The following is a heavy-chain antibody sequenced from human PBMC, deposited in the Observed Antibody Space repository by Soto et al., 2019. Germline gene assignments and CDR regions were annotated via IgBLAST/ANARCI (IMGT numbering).Heavy chain of an antibody. V-gene: IGHV5-51*01. CDR1: GYTFHNYW. J-gene: IGHJ4*02. CDR3: VTQHSKTRYSY. D-gene: IGHD3-22*01. CDR2: ILPGDSDT. Sequence: ESLKISCQGSGYTFHNYWIGWVRQVPGRSLEWVGIILPGDSDTRYSPSFEGQVFISVDKSINTAYLQWGSLRASDTAMYYCVTQHSKTRYSYWGKGNQVSVSS.